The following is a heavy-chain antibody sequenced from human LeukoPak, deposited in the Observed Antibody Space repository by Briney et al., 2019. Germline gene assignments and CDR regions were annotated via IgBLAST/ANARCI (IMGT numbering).Heavy chain of an antibody. V-gene: IGHV1-2*02. CDR2: INPNSGGT. CDR3: ARRGVFVVVPAFDP. D-gene: IGHD2-2*01. J-gene: IGHJ5*02. CDR1: GYTFTGYY. Sequence: GASVKVSCKASGYTFTGYYMHWVRQAPGQGLEWMGWINPNSGGTNYAQKFQGRVTMTRDTSISTAYMELSRLRSDDTAVYYCARRGVFVVVPAFDPWGQGTLVTVSS.